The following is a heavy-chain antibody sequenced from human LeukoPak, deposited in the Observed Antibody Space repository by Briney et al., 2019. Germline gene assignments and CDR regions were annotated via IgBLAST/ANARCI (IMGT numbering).Heavy chain of an antibody. CDR3: ARAVVTDNYYYYYYMDV. V-gene: IGHV1-69*04. J-gene: IGHJ6*03. D-gene: IGHD4-23*01. CDR1: GGTFSSYA. CDR2: IIPILGIA. Sequence: ASVKVSCKASGGTFSSYAISWVRQAPGQGLEWMGRIIPILGIANYAQKFQGRVTITADKSTSTAYMELRSLRSDDTAVYYCARAVVTDNYYYYYYMDVWGKGTTVTVSS.